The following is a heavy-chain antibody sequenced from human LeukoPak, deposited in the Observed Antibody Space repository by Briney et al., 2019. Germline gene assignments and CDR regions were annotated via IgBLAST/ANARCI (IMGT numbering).Heavy chain of an antibody. CDR3: AKSRGSGSTMARGVNFDY. Sequence: GGSLRLSCAASGFTFSDFAMSWVRQAPGKGLGWVSTINDDGDITYYADSVKGRFTISRDNSKNTLFLQMNSLRGEDTALYYCAKSRGSGSTMARGVNFDYWGQGTPVTVSP. CDR2: INDDGDIT. CDR1: GFTFSDFA. D-gene: IGHD3-10*01. J-gene: IGHJ4*02. V-gene: IGHV3-23*01.